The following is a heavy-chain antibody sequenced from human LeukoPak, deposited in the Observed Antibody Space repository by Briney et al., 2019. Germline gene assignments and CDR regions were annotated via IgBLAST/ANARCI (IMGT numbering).Heavy chain of an antibody. V-gene: IGHV4-39*07. CDR3: AKDFSSASYTYYYCYMDV. CDR2: IYYSGST. D-gene: IGHD6-25*01. Sequence: SETLSLTCTVSGGSISSSSYYWGWIRQPPGKGLEWIGSIYYSGSTYYNPSLKSRVTMSVDTSKNQFSLKLSSVTAADTAIYYCAKDFSSASYTYYYCYMDVWGKGTTVTVSS. CDR1: GGSISSSSYY. J-gene: IGHJ6*03.